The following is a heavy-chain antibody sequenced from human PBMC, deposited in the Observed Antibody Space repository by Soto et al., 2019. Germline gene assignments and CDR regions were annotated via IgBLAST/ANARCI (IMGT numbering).Heavy chain of an antibody. J-gene: IGHJ4*02. CDR2: ISYDGSNK. Sequence: PGGSLRLSCAASGFTFSSYAMNWVRQAPGKGLEWVAVISYDGSNKYYADSVKGRFTISRDNSKNTLYLQMNSLRAEDTAVYYCAREGLAVAGYYFDYWGQGTLVTVS. D-gene: IGHD6-19*01. V-gene: IGHV3-30-3*01. CDR1: GFTFSSYA. CDR3: AREGLAVAGYYFDY.